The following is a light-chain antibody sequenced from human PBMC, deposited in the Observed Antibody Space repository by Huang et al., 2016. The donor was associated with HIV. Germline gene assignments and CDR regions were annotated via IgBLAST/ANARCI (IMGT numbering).Light chain of an antibody. Sequence: EIVLTQSPATLSLSPGQSVTLSCRASQSVSDFLAWYQQKPGQAPRLLIYDASKRATGIPARFRGSGAGTDFTLTISSLEPEDFAVYYCQQRSKWPLTFGGGTKVESK. CDR1: QSVSDF. J-gene: IGKJ4*01. V-gene: IGKV3-11*01. CDR3: QQRSKWPLT. CDR2: DAS.